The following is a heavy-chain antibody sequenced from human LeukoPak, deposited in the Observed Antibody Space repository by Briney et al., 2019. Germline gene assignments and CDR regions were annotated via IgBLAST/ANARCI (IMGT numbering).Heavy chain of an antibody. CDR1: GFTFSSYW. CDR3: ARETEMANLGY. D-gene: IGHD5-24*01. CDR2: IKQDGSEK. Sequence: GGSLRLSCTASGFTFSSYWMNWVPQAPGKGLEWVANIKQDGSEKYYVDSVKGRFTISRDNAKKSLYLQMNSLRAEDTAVYYCARETEMANLGYWGQGTLVTVSS. J-gene: IGHJ4*02. V-gene: IGHV3-7*04.